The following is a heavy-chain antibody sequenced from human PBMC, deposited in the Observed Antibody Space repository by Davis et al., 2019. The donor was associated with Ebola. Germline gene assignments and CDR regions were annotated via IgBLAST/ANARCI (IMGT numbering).Heavy chain of an antibody. CDR2: INHSGST. Sequence: SETLSLTCAVSGGSISSSNWWSWVRQPPGKGLEWIGEINHSGSTNSNPSLKSRVTISEDTSKSQFSLKLSSVTAADTAVYYCARKPARWENWFDPWGQGTLVTVSS. V-gene: IGHV4-4*02. CDR1: GGSISSSNW. CDR3: ARKPARWENWFDP. D-gene: IGHD2-2*01. J-gene: IGHJ5*02.